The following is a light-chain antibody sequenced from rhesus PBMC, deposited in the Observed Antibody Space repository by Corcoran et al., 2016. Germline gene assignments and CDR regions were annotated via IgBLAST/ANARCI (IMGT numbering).Light chain of an antibody. CDR2: ENY. CDR3: QSYDSSLSAYI. Sequence: QSVLTQPPSMSGAPGQRVTISCTGTTSNIGGYHVQWYQRHPGTAPKLLIFENYKRPSGLSDRFSGSQSGSSASLTITGVQPEDEADYYCQSYDSSLSAYIFGPGTRLTVL. J-gene: IGLJ1*01. V-gene: IGLV1-85*01. CDR1: TSNIGGYH.